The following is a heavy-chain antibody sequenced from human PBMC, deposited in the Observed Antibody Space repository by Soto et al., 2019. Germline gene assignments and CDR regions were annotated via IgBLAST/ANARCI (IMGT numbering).Heavy chain of an antibody. CDR1: GYTFTSYG. CDR2: ISAYNGNT. Sequence: ASVKVSCKASGYTFTSYGISWVRQAPGQGLEWMGWISAYNGNTNYAQKLQGRVTMTTDTSTSTAYMELRSLRSDDTAVYYCARDLEHYYGSGSYYNALDYWGQGTLVTVSS. CDR3: ARDLEHYYGSGSYYNALDY. J-gene: IGHJ4*02. V-gene: IGHV1-18*01. D-gene: IGHD3-10*01.